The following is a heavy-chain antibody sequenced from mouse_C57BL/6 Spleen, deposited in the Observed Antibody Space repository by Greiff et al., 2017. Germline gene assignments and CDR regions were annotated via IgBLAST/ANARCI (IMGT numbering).Heavy chain of an antibody. D-gene: IGHD1-1*01. J-gene: IGHJ4*01. Sequence: QVHVKQSGPELVKPGASVTISCKASGYAFSSSWMNWVKQRPGKGLEWIGRIYPGDGDTNYNGKFKGKATLTADKSSSTAYMQLSSLTSEDSAVYFCARRANRAMDYWGQGTSVTVSS. CDR1: GYAFSSSW. V-gene: IGHV1-82*01. CDR3: ARRANRAMDY. CDR2: IYPGDGDT.